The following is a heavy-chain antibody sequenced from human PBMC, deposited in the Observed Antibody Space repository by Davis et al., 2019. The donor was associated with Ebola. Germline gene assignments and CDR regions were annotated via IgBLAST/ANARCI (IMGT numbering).Heavy chain of an antibody. CDR3: ARDRSYYDILTGYYSTGAFDI. CDR2: ISSSSYI. Sequence: GESLKISCAASGFTFSSYSMNWVRQAPGKGLEWVSSISSSSYIYYADSVKGRFTISRDNAKNSLYLQMNSLRAEDTAVYYCARDRSYYDILTGYYSTGAFDIWGQGTMVTVSS. J-gene: IGHJ3*02. V-gene: IGHV3-21*01. CDR1: GFTFSSYS. D-gene: IGHD3-9*01.